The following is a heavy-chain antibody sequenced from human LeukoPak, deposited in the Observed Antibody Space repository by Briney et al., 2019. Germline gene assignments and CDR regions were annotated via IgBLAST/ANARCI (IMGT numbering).Heavy chain of an antibody. CDR3: ARDLGSLPAAIGYYYYHMDV. CDR1: GFTFSDYY. Sequence: GGSLRLSCAASGFTFSDYYMSWIRQAPGKGLEWVSYISSSGSTIYYADSVKGRSTISRDNAKNSLYLQMNSLRVEDAALYYCARDLGSLPAAIGYYYYHMDVWGQGTTVTVSS. V-gene: IGHV3-11*01. D-gene: IGHD2-2*02. CDR2: ISSSGSTI. J-gene: IGHJ6*02.